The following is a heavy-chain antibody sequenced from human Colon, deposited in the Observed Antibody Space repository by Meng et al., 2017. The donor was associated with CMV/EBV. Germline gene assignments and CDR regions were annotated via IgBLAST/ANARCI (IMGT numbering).Heavy chain of an antibody. J-gene: IGHJ4*02. V-gene: IGHV5-51*01. Sequence: GGSLRLSCKGSGYRFASYWIGWVRQMPGKGLEWMGIIYPDDSDTRYSPSFQGQVTISADKSISTAYLQWSSLKASDTAMYYCARRLDGRSPDYWGQGTLVTVSS. CDR1: GYRFASYW. CDR3: ARRLDGRSPDY. CDR2: IYPDDSDT.